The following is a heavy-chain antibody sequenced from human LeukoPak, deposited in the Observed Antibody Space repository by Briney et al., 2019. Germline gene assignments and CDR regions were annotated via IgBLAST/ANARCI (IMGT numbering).Heavy chain of an antibody. V-gene: IGHV4-59*01. CDR3: ARSTGGWSYFDY. Sequence: PSETLSLTCTVSGGSISSNYWSWIRQPPGKGLECIGYIYDSGTTNYNPSLKSRATISEDTSKNQFSLKLSSVTAADPAVYYCARSTGGWSYFDYWGQGTLVTVSS. CDR2: IYDSGTT. J-gene: IGHJ4*02. D-gene: IGHD6-19*01. CDR1: GGSISSNY.